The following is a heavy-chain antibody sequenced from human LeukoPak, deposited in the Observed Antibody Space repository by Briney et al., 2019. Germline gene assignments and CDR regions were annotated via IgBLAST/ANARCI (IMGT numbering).Heavy chain of an antibody. CDR1: GGSISSYY. V-gene: IGHV4-59*01. J-gene: IGHJ3*02. CDR2: IYYSGST. D-gene: IGHD3-3*01. Sequence: PSETLSLTCTVSGGSISSYYWSWIRQPPGKGLEWIGYIYYSGSTNYNPPLKSRVTISVDTSKNQFSPKLSSVTAANTAVYYCARSHYDFWSAFDAFDIWGQGTMVTVSS. CDR3: ARSHYDFWSAFDAFDI.